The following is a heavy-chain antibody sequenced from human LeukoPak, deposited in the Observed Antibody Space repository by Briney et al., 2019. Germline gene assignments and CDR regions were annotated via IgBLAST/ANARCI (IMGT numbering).Heavy chain of an antibody. CDR2: ISGSGGST. Sequence: GGSLRLSCAASGFTFSSYAMSWVRQAPGKGLEWVSAISGSGGSTYYADSVKGRFTISRDNSKNTLYLQMNSLRAEDTAVYYCAKTYGSGSFLLSYFDYWGQGTLVTVSS. CDR1: GFTFSSYA. V-gene: IGHV3-23*01. CDR3: AKTYGSGSFLLSYFDY. D-gene: IGHD3-10*01. J-gene: IGHJ4*02.